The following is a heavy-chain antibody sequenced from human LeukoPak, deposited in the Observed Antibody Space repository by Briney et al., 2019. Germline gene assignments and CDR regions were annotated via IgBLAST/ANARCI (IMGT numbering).Heavy chain of an antibody. Sequence: GGSLRLSCAASGFTFSSYGMHWVRQAPGKGLEWVAVIWYDGSNKYYADSVKGRFTISRDNPKNTLYLQMNSLRAEDTAVYYCARDVVPAAKYYYYGMDVWGQGTTVTVSS. CDR2: IWYDGSNK. J-gene: IGHJ6*02. V-gene: IGHV3-33*01. D-gene: IGHD2-2*01. CDR1: GFTFSSYG. CDR3: ARDVVPAAKYYYYGMDV.